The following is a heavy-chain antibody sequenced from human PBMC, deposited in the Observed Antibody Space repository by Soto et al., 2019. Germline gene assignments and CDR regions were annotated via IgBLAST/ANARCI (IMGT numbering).Heavy chain of an antibody. J-gene: IGHJ6*02. Sequence: WGSLSLSCAASGFPFRRYSMNWVRPAPGTGPEWVSYISSSSSTIYYADSVKGRFTISRQNAKNSLYLQMNRLRAEDTAVYYCAREDRGYDFRLTYYYYYYGMDVWGLGTTVTV. V-gene: IGHV3-48*04. CDR2: ISSSSSTI. CDR3: AREDRGYDFRLTYYYYYYGMDV. D-gene: IGHD5-12*01. CDR1: GFPFRRYS.